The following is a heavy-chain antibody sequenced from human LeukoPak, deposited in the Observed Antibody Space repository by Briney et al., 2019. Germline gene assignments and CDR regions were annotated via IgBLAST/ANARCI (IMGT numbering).Heavy chain of an antibody. CDR1: GFTFSSYN. Sequence: GGSLRLSCAASGFTFSSYNMNWVRQAPGKGLEWVSSISSSSSYIYYADSVKGRFTISRDNAKNSLYLQMNSLRAEDTALYYCARDFGYGYGTIDYWGQGTLVTVSS. CDR3: ARDFGYGYGTIDY. V-gene: IGHV3-21*04. CDR2: ISSSSSYI. D-gene: IGHD5-18*01. J-gene: IGHJ4*02.